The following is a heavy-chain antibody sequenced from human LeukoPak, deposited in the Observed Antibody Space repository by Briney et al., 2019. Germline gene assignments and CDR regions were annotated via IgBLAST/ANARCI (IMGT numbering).Heavy chain of an antibody. Sequence: SETLSLTCTVSGGSISSYYWSWIRQPPGKGLEWIGYIYYSGSTNYNPSLKSRVTISVDTSKNQFSLKLSSVTAADTAVYYCAGGYKYWYFDLWGRGTLVAVSS. CDR3: AGGYKYWYFDL. CDR2: IYYSGST. V-gene: IGHV4-59*08. J-gene: IGHJ2*01. CDR1: GGSISSYY. D-gene: IGHD1-1*01.